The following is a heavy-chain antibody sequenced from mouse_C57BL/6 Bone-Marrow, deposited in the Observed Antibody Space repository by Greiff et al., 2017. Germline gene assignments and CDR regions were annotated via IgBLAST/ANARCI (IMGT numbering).Heavy chain of an antibody. J-gene: IGHJ4*01. CDR1: GYTFTNYW. V-gene: IGHV1-63*01. CDR2: IYPGGGYT. CDR3: ARWSYYAMDY. Sequence: QVQLKQSGAELVRPGTSVKMSCKASGYTFTNYWIGWAKQRPGHGLEWIGDIYPGGGYTNYNEKFKGKDTLTADKSSSTAYMQFRSLTSEDSAIDYCARWSYYAMDYWGQGTSVTVSS.